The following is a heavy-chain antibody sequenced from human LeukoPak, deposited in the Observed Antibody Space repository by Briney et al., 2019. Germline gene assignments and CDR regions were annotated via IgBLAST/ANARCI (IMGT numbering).Heavy chain of an antibody. V-gene: IGHV1-69*06. CDR1: GGSFASDG. Sequence: GASVTVSFTSSGGSFASDGVAWVRQAPGQGLERMGRIIVFFGTAKYAQKFQGRVTITADTSTNTAYMELSHLRFEDTAVYFCARDRSPTTAGTLDSWGQGTLVTVSS. CDR2: IIVFFGTA. CDR3: ARDRSPTTAGTLDS. D-gene: IGHD5-12*01. J-gene: IGHJ4*02.